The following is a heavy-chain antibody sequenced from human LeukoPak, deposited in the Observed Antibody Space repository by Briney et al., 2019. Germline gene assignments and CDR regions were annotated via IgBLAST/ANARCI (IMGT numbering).Heavy chain of an antibody. Sequence: GGSLRLSCAASGFTFSSYSMNWVRQAPGKGLEWVSSISSSSSYIYYADSVKGRFTISRDNAKNSLYLQMNSLRAEDTAVYYCARDEGTYYDYVWGSYRFDYWGQGTLVTVSS. J-gene: IGHJ4*02. V-gene: IGHV3-21*01. CDR2: ISSSSSYI. CDR1: GFTFSSYS. CDR3: ARDEGTYYDYVWGSYRFDY. D-gene: IGHD3-16*02.